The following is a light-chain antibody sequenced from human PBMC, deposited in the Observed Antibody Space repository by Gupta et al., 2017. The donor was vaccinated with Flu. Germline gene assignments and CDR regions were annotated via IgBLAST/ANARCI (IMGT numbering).Light chain of an antibody. V-gene: IGKV3D-20*01. CDR3: QQEGSSPYT. CDR2: DAS. CDR1: QSVRSSY. Sequence: EIVLTQSPATLSLSPGERATLSCGASQSVRSSYLAWYQQKPGLAPRLLIYDASSRATGIPDRFSGSGSGTDFTLTISILEPEDFAVYYCQQEGSSPYTFGQGTKLEIK. J-gene: IGKJ2*01.